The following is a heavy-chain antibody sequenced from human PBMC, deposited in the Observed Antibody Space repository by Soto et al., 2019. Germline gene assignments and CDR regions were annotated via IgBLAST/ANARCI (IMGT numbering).Heavy chain of an antibody. J-gene: IGHJ5*02. CDR3: ARALDSGYDADWFDP. V-gene: IGHV4-34*01. CDR1: CVCFSGYY. CDR2: IKHSGST. D-gene: IGHD5-12*01. Sequence: SETLSLTCDVYCVCFSGYYWSWLRQPPGKGLEGIGEIKHSGSTSYNPSLKSRVTISLHTSKNQFXLKLSSVTTADPAVYYCARALDSGYDADWFDPWRKVTRVT.